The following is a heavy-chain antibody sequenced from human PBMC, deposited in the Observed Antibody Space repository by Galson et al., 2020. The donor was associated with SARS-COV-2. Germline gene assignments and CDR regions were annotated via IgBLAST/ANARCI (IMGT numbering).Heavy chain of an antibody. J-gene: IGHJ3*01. D-gene: IGHD3-3*01. CDR2: ISWDGGGT. CDR3: AKDQIFGSTAGVGAFDL. Sequence: GESLKISCVASGFTFDDYAMHWVRQAPGKGLEWVSLISWDGGGTFYAESVKGRFTISRDNSNNSLYLHMNSVTGEDTAFYYCAKDQIFGSTAGVGAFDLWCQGTIVTV. V-gene: IGHV3-43D*04. CDR1: GFTFDDYA.